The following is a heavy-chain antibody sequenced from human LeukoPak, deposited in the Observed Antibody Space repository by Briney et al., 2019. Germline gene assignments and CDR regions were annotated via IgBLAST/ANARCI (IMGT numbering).Heavy chain of an antibody. CDR2: ISDSSSYI. CDR1: GFTFSSYR. CDR3: TKGENGMDV. V-gene: IGHV3-21*01. J-gene: IGHJ6*02. Sequence: GGSLRLSCAASGFTFSSYRMNWVRQAPAKGLEWVSSISDSSSYIYHADSVKGRFTISRDNAKNSVYLQMNSLRAEDTATYYCTKGENGMDVWGQGTTVTVSS. D-gene: IGHD1-26*01.